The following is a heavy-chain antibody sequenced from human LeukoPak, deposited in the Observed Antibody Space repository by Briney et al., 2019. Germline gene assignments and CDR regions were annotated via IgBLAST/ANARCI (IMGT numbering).Heavy chain of an antibody. CDR3: ARDRIAWGSGGLDWFDP. CDR1: GFTFSSHW. CDR2: IKQDGSEK. J-gene: IGHJ5*02. D-gene: IGHD3-10*01. Sequence: GGSLRLSCAASGFTFSSHWTSWVRQAPGKGLEWVANIKQDGSEKYYVDSVKGRFTISRDNAKNSLYLQMNSLRAEDTAVYYCARDRIAWGSGGLDWFDPWAREPWSPSPQ. V-gene: IGHV3-7*01.